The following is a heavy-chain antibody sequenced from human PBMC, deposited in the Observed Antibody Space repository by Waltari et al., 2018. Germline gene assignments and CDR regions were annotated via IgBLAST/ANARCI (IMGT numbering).Heavy chain of an antibody. CDR1: GGSISRGTCY. V-gene: IGHV4-39*01. CDR3: ARYYFGSGSSHFDY. D-gene: IGHD3-10*01. CDR2: IYYRGNT. Sequence: QLQLQESGPGLVKPSETLSLTCTVPGGSISRGTCYWAWIRQPPGKGLEWIGNIYYRGNTYYRQSLKSRVTISVDTSKNQFSLKLSSVTAADTAVYYCARYYFGSGSSHFDYWGQGTLLTVSS. J-gene: IGHJ4*02.